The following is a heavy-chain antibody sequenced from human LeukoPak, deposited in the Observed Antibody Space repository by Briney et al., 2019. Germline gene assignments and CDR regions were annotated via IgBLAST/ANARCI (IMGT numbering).Heavy chain of an antibody. CDR3: AKAELGVDTFFDY. V-gene: IGHV3-23*01. D-gene: IGHD3-3*01. CDR1: GLPFSAYP. CDR2: LSGSGAGT. J-gene: IGHJ4*02. Sequence: GGPLGLSFAASGLPFSAYPLGWFRQPQGRGLEGVATLSGSGAGTYYSDSVQGRFTISRDNSKRTLFLQMNSLRAEDTAFYYCAKAELGVDTFFDYWGQGTLVTVSS.